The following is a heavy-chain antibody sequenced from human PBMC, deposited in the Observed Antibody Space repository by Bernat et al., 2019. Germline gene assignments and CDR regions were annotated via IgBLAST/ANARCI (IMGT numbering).Heavy chain of an antibody. V-gene: IGHV3-74*01. Sequence: EVQLVESGGGLVQPGGSLRLSCAASGFTFSSYWMHWVRQAPGKGLVWVSRINSDGSSTSYADSVKGRFTISRDNAKNTLYLQMNSLRAEDTAVYYCVRGPGYGDYFDYWGQGTLVTVSS. J-gene: IGHJ4*02. CDR1: GFTFSSYW. D-gene: IGHD4-17*01. CDR2: INSDGSST. CDR3: VRGPGYGDYFDY.